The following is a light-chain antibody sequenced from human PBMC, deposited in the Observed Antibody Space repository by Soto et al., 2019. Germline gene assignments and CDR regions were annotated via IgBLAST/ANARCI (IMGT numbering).Light chain of an antibody. CDR1: QNVRSY. CDR3: QHRSNWPPLFT. Sequence: EIVLTQSPATLSLSPGERATLSCKASQNVRSYLAWYQQKPGQAPRLLIYDASNRATGIPARFSGSGSGTDFIRTISSLEAEDFAVYYCQHRSNWPPLFTFGPGTKVDIK. V-gene: IGKV3-11*01. J-gene: IGKJ3*01. CDR2: DAS.